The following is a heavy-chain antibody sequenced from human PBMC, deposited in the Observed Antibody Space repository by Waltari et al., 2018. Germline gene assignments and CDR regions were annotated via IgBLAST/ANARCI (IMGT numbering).Heavy chain of an antibody. CDR1: GYSISSGYY. Sequence: QVQLQESGPGLVKPSETLSLTCAVSGYSISSGYYWGWIRQPPGKGLEWIGSIYHSGRTYYTPSLKSRVTISVDTSKTQFSLKLSSVTAADTAVYYCASSLNDYGDYSFQHWGQGTLVTVSS. D-gene: IGHD4-17*01. V-gene: IGHV4-38-2*01. J-gene: IGHJ1*01. CDR3: ASSLNDYGDYSFQH. CDR2: IYHSGRT.